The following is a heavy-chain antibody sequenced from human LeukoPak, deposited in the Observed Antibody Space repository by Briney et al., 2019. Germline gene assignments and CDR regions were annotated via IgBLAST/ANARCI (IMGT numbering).Heavy chain of an antibody. V-gene: IGHV1-2*02. Sequence: GASVKVSCKASGYTFTGYYMHWVRQAPGQGLEWMGWINPNSGGTNYARKFQGRVTMTRDTSISTAYMELSRLRSDDTAVYYCARDAAVAGKDYWGQGTLVTVSS. CDR3: ARDAAVAGKDY. CDR2: INPNSGGT. J-gene: IGHJ4*02. CDR1: GYTFTGYY. D-gene: IGHD6-19*01.